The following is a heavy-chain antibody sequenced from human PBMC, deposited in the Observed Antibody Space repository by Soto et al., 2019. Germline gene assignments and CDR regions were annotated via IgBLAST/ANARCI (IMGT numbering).Heavy chain of an antibody. Sequence: GASVKVSCKASGYTFTSYYMHWVRQAPGQGLEWMGIINPSGGSTSYAQKFQGRVTMARDTSTSTVYMELSSLRSEDTAVYYCARALDYYGSGSYGDYWGQGTLVTVSS. J-gene: IGHJ4*02. CDR1: GYTFTSYY. V-gene: IGHV1-46*01. CDR3: ARALDYYGSGSYGDY. CDR2: INPSGGST. D-gene: IGHD3-10*01.